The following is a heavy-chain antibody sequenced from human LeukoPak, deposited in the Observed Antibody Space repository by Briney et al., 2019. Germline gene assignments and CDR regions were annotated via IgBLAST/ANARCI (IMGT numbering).Heavy chain of an antibody. CDR1: GYRFSDYW. Sequence: GESLKISCKGPGYRFSDYWIGWVRQMPGKGLEWMGIIYPADSNTRYSPSFQGQVAISADKSINTAYLQWSSLKASDTAMYYCARHLSGNWYNEKAFDFWGQGSLVTVSS. D-gene: IGHD6-13*01. CDR3: ARHLSGNWYNEKAFDF. J-gene: IGHJ4*02. CDR2: IYPADSNT. V-gene: IGHV5-51*01.